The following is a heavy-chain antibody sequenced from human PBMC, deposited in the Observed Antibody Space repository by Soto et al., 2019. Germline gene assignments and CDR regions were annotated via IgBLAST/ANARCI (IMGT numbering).Heavy chain of an antibody. CDR3: ATSTATDAFDI. Sequence: QVQMVASGGGVVQPGKSLRLSCAASGFTFSDYSMHWVRQAPARGPEWVALVRDDGSKTYYADSVRGRFTISRDNSKNMFYLQMNSLRAEDTAIYYCATSTATDAFDIWGQGTMVTVSS. V-gene: IGHV3-33*01. CDR2: VRDDGSKT. CDR1: GFTFSDYS. J-gene: IGHJ3*02.